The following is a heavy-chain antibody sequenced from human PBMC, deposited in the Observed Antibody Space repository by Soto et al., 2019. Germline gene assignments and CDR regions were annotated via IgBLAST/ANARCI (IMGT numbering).Heavy chain of an antibody. CDR3: AMYSSSSWEGSAFDI. D-gene: IGHD6-6*01. CDR1: GYTFTSYD. V-gene: IGHV1-8*01. J-gene: IGHJ3*02. CDR2: MNPNSGNT. Sequence: RASVKVSCKASGYTFTSYDINCVRQATGQGLEWMGWMNPNSGNTGYAQKFQGRVTMTRNTSISTAYMELSSLRSEDTAVYYCAMYSSSSWEGSAFDIWGQGTMVTVSS.